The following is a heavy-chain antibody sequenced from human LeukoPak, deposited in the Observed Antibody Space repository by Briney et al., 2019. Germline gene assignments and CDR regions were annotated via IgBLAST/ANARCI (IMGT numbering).Heavy chain of an antibody. CDR2: INPDSGDT. D-gene: IGHD5-12*01. Sequence: ASVKVSCKASGYTFTGYYVHWVRQAPGQGLEWMGWINPDSGDTNYAQKFQGRVTMTRDTSISTAYMELSRLRSEDTAVYYCATVDSYSGYYFDYWGQGTLVTVSS. CDR1: GYTFTGYY. CDR3: ATVDSYSGYYFDY. J-gene: IGHJ4*02. V-gene: IGHV1-2*02.